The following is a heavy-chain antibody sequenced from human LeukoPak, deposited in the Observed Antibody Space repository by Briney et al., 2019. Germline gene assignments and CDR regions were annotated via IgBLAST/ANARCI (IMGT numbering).Heavy chain of an antibody. CDR2: IIPILGIA. V-gene: IGHV1-69*04. CDR3: ATDNWDTYYYGMDV. CDR1: GGTFSSYA. D-gene: IGHD1-1*01. Sequence: SVKVSCKASGGTFSSYAISWVRQAPGQGLEWMGRIIPILGIANYAQKFQGRVTMTRDTSTSTVYMELSSLRSEDTAVYYCATDNWDTYYYGMDVWGQGTTVTVSS. J-gene: IGHJ6*02.